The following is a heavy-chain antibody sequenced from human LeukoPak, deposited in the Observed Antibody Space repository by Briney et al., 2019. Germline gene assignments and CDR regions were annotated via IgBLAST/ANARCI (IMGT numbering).Heavy chain of an antibody. D-gene: IGHD5-18*01. CDR2: IYPGDSDT. CDR3: ARRHKYSYGSYGMDV. CDR1: EYSFTSYW. J-gene: IGHJ6*02. V-gene: IGHV5-51*01. Sequence: GESLKISCKGSEYSFTSYWIGWVRQMPGKGLEWMGIIYPGDSDTRYSPSFQGQVTISADKSICTAYLQWSSLQASDTAMYYCARRHKYSYGSYGMDVWGQGTTVTVSS.